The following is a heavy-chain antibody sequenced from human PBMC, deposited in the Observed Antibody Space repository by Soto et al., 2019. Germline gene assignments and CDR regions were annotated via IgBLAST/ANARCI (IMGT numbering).Heavy chain of an antibody. D-gene: IGHD3-22*01. CDR2: MYYSGRT. Sequence: NPSETLSLTCTVSGDSVTSGNYCWNWIRQPPGKGLEWIGYMYYSGRTDYNPSLKSRVTLSVDASKNQLSLQLTSVTAADTALYFCARTDSSGRWAALYWGQGILVTVSS. CDR1: GDSVTSGNYC. CDR3: ARTDSSGRWAALY. J-gene: IGHJ4*02. V-gene: IGHV4-61*01.